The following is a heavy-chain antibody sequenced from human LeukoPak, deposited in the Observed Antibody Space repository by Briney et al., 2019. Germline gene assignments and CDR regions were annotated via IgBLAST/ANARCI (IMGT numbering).Heavy chain of an antibody. CDR3: ASGYCSGGSCYAH. Sequence: ASVKVSCKASGGTFSSYAISWVRQAPGQGLEWMGRIIPILGIANYAQKFQGRVTITADKSTSTAYMELSSLRSEDTAVYYCASGYCSGGSCYAHWGQGTLVTVSS. J-gene: IGHJ4*02. CDR2: IIPILGIA. V-gene: IGHV1-69*04. D-gene: IGHD2-15*01. CDR1: GGTFSSYA.